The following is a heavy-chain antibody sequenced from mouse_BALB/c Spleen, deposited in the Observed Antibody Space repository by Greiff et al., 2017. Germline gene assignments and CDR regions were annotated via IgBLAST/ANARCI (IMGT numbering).Heavy chain of an antibody. CDR3: ARYDAY. Sequence: QVQLQQPGPELVKPGASVKISCKVSGYTFTDYYINWVKQKPGQGLEWIGWIYPGSGNTKYNAKFKGKATLTVDTSSSTAYMQLSSLTAEDTAVYCGARYDAYWGQGTLVTVSA. D-gene: IGHD2-12*01. CDR2: IYPGSGNT. V-gene: IGHV1-84*02. CDR1: GYTFTDYY. J-gene: IGHJ3*01.